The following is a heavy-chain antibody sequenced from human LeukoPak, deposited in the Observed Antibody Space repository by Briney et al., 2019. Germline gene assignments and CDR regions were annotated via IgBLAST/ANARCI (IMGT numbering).Heavy chain of an antibody. CDR3: ASSLYSNSAFDI. CDR2: INTDGSST. D-gene: IGHD4-11*01. J-gene: IGHJ3*02. Sequence: GGSLRLSCAASGFTFSSYWMHWVRQAPGKGLVWVSRINTDGSSTSYADSVKGRFTISRDNAKNTLYLQMNSLRAEDTAVYYCASSLYSNSAFDIWGQGTMVTVSS. CDR1: GFTFSSYW. V-gene: IGHV3-74*01.